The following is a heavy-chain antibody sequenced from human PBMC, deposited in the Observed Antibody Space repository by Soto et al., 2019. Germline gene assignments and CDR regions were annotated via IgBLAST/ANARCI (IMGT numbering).Heavy chain of an antibody. J-gene: IGHJ6*03. D-gene: IGHD6-6*01. CDR2: ISSNGVGT. V-gene: IGHV3-64*01. CDR1: GFTLSGYA. Sequence: GGSLRLSCAASGFTLSGYAMDLVRQAPGKGLEYVSGISSNGVGTYYANSVQGRFTISRDNSKNTVYLQMGSLRPEDMAVYYCARRARPDFYYMDVWGKGTTVTV. CDR3: ARRARPDFYYMDV.